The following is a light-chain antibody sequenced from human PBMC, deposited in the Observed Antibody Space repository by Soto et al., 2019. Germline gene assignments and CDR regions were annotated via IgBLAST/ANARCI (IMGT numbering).Light chain of an antibody. CDR3: QQYGSSPRT. CDR2: GAS. J-gene: IGKJ1*01. V-gene: IGKV3-20*01. CDR1: QSVSSSY. Sequence: EIVLTQSPGTLSLSPGERATLSCRASQSVSSSYLAWYQQQPGQAPRLLIYGASSMATGIPDRFSGSGSGTDFTRTSSRLEPEDFAVYYGQQYGSSPRTFGQGTKVEIK.